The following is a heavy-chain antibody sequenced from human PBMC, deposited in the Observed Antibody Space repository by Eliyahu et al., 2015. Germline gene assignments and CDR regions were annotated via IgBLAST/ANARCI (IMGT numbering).Heavy chain of an antibody. J-gene: IGHJ4*02. CDR2: INAGNGNT. Sequence: QVQLVQSGAEVKKPGASVKVSCKASGYTFTSYAMHWVRQAPGQRLEWMGWINAGNGNTKYSQKFQGRVTITRDTSASTAYMELSSLRSEDTAVYYCARDRASIRGGDRENYFDYWGQGTLVTVSS. CDR1: GYTFTSYA. D-gene: IGHD2-21*01. V-gene: IGHV1-3*01. CDR3: ARDRASIRGGDRENYFDY.